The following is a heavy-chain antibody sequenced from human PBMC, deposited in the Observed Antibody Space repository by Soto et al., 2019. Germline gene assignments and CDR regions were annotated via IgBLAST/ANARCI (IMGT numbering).Heavy chain of an antibody. CDR2: IRGSGDTI. CDR1: GFTFTSHN. D-gene: IGHD6-19*01. CDR3: ARDPAVGSSGWYYFDY. V-gene: IGHV3-48*02. J-gene: IGHJ4*02. Sequence: EVQLVESGGGLVQPGGSLRLSCAASGFTFTSHNMAWVRQAPGKGLEWVSYIRGSGDTIYYADSVRGRFTISRDNAKDSLYLQMNRLRDEDTAVYYCARDPAVGSSGWYYFDYWGQGALVTVSS.